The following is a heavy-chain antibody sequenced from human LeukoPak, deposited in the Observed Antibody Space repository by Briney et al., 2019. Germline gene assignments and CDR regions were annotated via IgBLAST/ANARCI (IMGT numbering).Heavy chain of an antibody. D-gene: IGHD3-3*01. CDR1: GFTFSSYS. CDR2: ISSSSSTI. Sequence: GGSLRLSCAASGFTFSSYSMNWVRQAPGKRLEWVSYISSSSSTIYYADSVKGRFTISRDNAKNSLYLQMNSLRAEDTAVYYCARDRRYYDFWSGSRKDAFDIWGQGTMVTVSS. CDR3: ARDRRYYDFWSGSRKDAFDI. V-gene: IGHV3-48*01. J-gene: IGHJ3*02.